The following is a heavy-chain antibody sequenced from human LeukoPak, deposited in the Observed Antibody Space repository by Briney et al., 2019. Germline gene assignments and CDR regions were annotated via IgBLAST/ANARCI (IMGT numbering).Heavy chain of an antibody. CDR2: IYPGDSDT. Sequence: KYGESLKISCKGSGYSFTSYWIGWVRQMPGKGLEWMGIIYPGDSDTRYRPSFQGQVTISADKSISTAYLQWSSLKASDTAMYYCARVSYAGYLVPDNFDYWGQGTLVTVSS. CDR3: ARVSYAGYLVPDNFDY. V-gene: IGHV5-51*01. D-gene: IGHD3-22*01. J-gene: IGHJ4*02. CDR1: GYSFTSYW.